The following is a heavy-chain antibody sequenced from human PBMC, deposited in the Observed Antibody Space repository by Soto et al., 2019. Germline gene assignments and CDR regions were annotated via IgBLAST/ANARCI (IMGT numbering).Heavy chain of an antibody. CDR1: GFTFSSYA. V-gene: IGHV3-23*01. J-gene: IGHJ6*02. D-gene: IGHD2-15*01. Sequence: PVGTLRLSCAASGFTFSSYAMSWVRQAPGKGLEWVSAISGSGGSTYYADSVKGRFTISRDNSKNTLYLQMNSLRAEDTAVYYCAKRWYHGMDVWGQGTTVTVSS. CDR2: ISGSGGST. CDR3: AKRWYHGMDV.